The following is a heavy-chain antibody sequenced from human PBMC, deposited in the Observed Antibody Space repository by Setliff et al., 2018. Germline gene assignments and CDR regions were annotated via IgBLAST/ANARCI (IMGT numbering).Heavy chain of an antibody. CDR3: ARMAVRVASRPSSPLEYYYYMDF. V-gene: IGHV4-39*02. CDR2: INYRGST. CDR1: GGSISSSNYY. J-gene: IGHJ6*03. Sequence: SETLSLTCNVSGGSISSSNYYWGWIRQSPGKGLEWIGSINYRGSTYDNPSLGSRVTMSVDTSKSHFSLRLSSVTAADTAVYYCARMAVRVASRPSSPLEYYYYMDFWGKGATVTVSS. D-gene: IGHD6-6*01.